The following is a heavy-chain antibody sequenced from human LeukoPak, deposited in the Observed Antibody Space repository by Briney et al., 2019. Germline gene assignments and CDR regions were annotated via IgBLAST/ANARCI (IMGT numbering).Heavy chain of an antibody. J-gene: IGHJ4*02. CDR1: GFTFSSYA. Sequence: EPGGSLRLSCAASGFTFSSYAMSWVRQAPGKGLEWVSAISGSGGSTYYADSVKGRFTISRDNSKNTLYLQMNSLRAEDTAVYYCANLIYQLLPQPAPWTLLNDYWGQGTLVTVSS. V-gene: IGHV3-23*01. CDR3: ANLIYQLLPQPAPWTLLNDY. D-gene: IGHD2-2*01. CDR2: ISGSGGST.